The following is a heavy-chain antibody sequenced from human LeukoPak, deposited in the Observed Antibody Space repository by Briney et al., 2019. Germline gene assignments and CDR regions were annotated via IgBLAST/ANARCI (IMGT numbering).Heavy chain of an antibody. CDR3: ALSSGWYIGEDY. J-gene: IGHJ4*02. Sequence: PSETLSLTCAVYGGSFSGYYWSWIRQPPGKGLEWIGEINHSRSTNYNPSLKSRVTISVDTSKNQFPLKLSSVTAADTAVYYCALSSGWYIGEDYWGQGTLVTVSS. D-gene: IGHD6-19*01. V-gene: IGHV4-34*01. CDR2: INHSRST. CDR1: GGSFSGYY.